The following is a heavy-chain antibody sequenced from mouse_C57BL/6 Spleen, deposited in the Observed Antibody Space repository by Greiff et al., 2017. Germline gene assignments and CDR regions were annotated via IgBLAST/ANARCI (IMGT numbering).Heavy chain of an antibody. CDR1: GYSFTGYY. D-gene: IGHD2-4*01. J-gene: IGHJ4*01. Sequence: EVQLQQSGPELVKPGASVKISCKASGYSFTGYYMNWVKQSPEKSLEWIGEINPSTGGTTYNQKFKAKATLTVDKSSSTAYMQLKSLTSEDSAVXYCASRIYYDYDELNYAMDYWGQGTSVTVSS. CDR3: ASRIYYDYDELNYAMDY. V-gene: IGHV1-42*01. CDR2: INPSTGGT.